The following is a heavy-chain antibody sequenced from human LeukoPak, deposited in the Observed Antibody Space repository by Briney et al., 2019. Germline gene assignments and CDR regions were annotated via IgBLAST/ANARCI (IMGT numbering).Heavy chain of an antibody. CDR3: ARGGSFRKSFDY. Sequence: ASETLSLTCAVYGGSFSGYYWSLIRQPPGKGLGWIGEINHSGSTNYNPTLKSRGTISVDTSKNQFSLKLSSVTAADTAVYYCARGGSFRKSFDYWGQGTLVTVSS. D-gene: IGHD6-13*01. CDR1: GGSFSGYY. J-gene: IGHJ4*02. V-gene: IGHV4-34*01. CDR2: INHSGST.